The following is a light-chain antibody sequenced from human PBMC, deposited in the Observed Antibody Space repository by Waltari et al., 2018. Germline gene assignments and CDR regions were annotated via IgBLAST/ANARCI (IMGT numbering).Light chain of an antibody. V-gene: IGLV1-47*01. CDR3: AAWDDSLSVSYV. Sequence: QSVLTQPPSVSGTPGQTVTISCFGTTSNIGRNSVFWYQQLPGTAPTLLIYRDDQRPSGVPDRFSGSKSGTSASLAIRGLRSEDEADYYCAAWDDSLSVSYVFGSGTKVTV. CDR1: TSNIGRNS. J-gene: IGLJ1*01. CDR2: RDD.